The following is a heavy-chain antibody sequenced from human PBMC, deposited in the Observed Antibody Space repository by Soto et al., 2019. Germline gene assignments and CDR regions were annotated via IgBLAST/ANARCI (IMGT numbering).Heavy chain of an antibody. CDR2: ISYDGTNK. V-gene: IGHV3-30*18. CDR1: GFTFRTYG. Sequence: QVQLVESGGGEVQPGRSLTISFAASGFTFRTYGIHWVRQTPGKGLEWVAVISYDGTNKFYSDSVKGRFTISRDNFKNPLTLQMNILRADATAVYSCAKDLQSYGNYDYYCYGMDVWGLGTRVTVSS. CDR3: AKDLQSYGNYDYYCYGMDV. D-gene: IGHD4-4*01. J-gene: IGHJ6*02.